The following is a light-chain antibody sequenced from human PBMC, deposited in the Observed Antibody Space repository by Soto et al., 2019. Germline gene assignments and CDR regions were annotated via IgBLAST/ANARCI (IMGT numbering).Light chain of an antibody. CDR1: QSISNW. CDR3: QQSYSTPWT. J-gene: IGKJ1*01. CDR2: HAS. Sequence: EMTYYTSTLTASAGDRVTMPWRASQSISNWLAWYQQKPGTAPKVLIYHASNLQSGVPSRFSGSGSGTEFTLTISSLQPDDFATYYCQQSYSTPWTFGHGTMVDIK. V-gene: IGKV1-5*01.